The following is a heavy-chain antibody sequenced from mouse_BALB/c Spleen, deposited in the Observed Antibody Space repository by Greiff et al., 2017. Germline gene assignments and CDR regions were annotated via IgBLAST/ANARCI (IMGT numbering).Heavy chain of an antibody. V-gene: IGHV1S56*01. CDR3: ARPGTGYAMDY. J-gene: IGHJ4*01. Sequence: VQLQQSGPELVKPGASVKMSCKASGYTFTSYYIHWVKQRPGQGLEWIGWIYPGDGSTKYNEKFKGKTTLTADKSSSTAYMLLSSLTSEDSAIYFCARPGTGYAMDYWGQGTSVTVSS. CDR2: IYPGDGST. CDR1: GYTFTSYY. D-gene: IGHD4-1*01.